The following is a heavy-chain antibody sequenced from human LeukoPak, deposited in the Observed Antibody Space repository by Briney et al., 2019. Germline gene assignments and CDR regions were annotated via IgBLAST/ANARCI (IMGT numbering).Heavy chain of an antibody. CDR2: ISSSSSYI. V-gene: IGHV3-21*01. Sequence: GGSLRLSCAASGFTFSSYAMNWVRQAPGKGPEWVSSISSSSSYIYYADSVKGRFTISRDNAKNSLYLQMNSLRAEDTAVYYCARDDSGSNPNWGQGTLVTVSS. CDR3: ARDDSGSNPN. CDR1: GFTFSSYA. D-gene: IGHD1-26*01. J-gene: IGHJ4*02.